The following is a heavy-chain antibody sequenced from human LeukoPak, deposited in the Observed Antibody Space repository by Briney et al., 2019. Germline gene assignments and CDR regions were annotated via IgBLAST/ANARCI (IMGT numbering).Heavy chain of an antibody. CDR2: IYSGGST. CDR3: ARDRVRTTVTHFDY. CDR1: GFTVSSNY. D-gene: IGHD4-17*01. V-gene: IGHV3-66*01. Sequence: GGSLRLSCAASGFTVSSNYMSWVRQAPGKGLEWVSVIYSGGSTYYADSVKGRFTISRDNSKNTLYLQMNSLRAEDTAVYYCARDRVRTTVTHFDYWGQGTLVTVSS. J-gene: IGHJ4*02.